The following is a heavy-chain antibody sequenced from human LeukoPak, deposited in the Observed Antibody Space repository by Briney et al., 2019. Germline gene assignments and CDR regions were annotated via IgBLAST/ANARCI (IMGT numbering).Heavy chain of an antibody. D-gene: IGHD2-2*01. Sequence: ASVKVSCTASGYTFTSYGISWVRQAPGQGLEWIGWISAYNGNTNYAQKLQGRVTMTTDTSTSTAYMELRSLRSDDTAVYYCAIIYCSSTSCSPTDYWGQGTLVTVSS. V-gene: IGHV1-18*01. CDR3: AIIYCSSTSCSPTDY. CDR1: GYTFTSYG. CDR2: ISAYNGNT. J-gene: IGHJ4*02.